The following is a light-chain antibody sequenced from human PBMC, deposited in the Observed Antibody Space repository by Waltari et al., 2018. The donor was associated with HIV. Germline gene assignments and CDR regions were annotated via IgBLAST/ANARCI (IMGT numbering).Light chain of an antibody. CDR1: SSNIGIHT. CDR2: RSD. Sequence: QSVLTQPPSASGTPGQRLTISCSGSSSNIGIHTVNWYQQLPGPAPKLLIYRSDQRPSGVPDRFSGAKSGTSASLAISGLQSEDEADYYCAAWDDSLNGDVVFGGGTKLTVL. J-gene: IGLJ2*01. CDR3: AAWDDSLNGDVV. V-gene: IGLV1-44*01.